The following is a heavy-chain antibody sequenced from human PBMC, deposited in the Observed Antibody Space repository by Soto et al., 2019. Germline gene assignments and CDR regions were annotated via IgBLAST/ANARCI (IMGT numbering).Heavy chain of an antibody. J-gene: IGHJ6*02. CDR2: ISYDGSNK. D-gene: IGHD2-2*01. CDR3: ASDRIVVVPAHYGMDV. CDR1: GFTFSSYA. Sequence: GGSLRLSCAASGFTFSSYAMHWVRQAPGKGLEWVAVISYDGSNKYYADSVKGRFTISRDNSKNTLYLQMNSLRAEDTAVYYCASDRIVVVPAHYGMDVWGQGNTVTVS. V-gene: IGHV3-30-3*01.